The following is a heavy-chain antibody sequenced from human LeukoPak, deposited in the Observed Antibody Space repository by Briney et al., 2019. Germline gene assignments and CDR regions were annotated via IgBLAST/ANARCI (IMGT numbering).Heavy chain of an antibody. CDR2: INWNGGST. J-gene: IGHJ4*02. Sequence: VGSLRLSCAASAFTFDDYGMSWVRQAPGKGLEWVSGINWNGGSTGYADSVKGRFTISRDNAKNSLYLQMNSLRAEDTALYYCARTYSRYVWGTFEYWGQGTLVTVSS. CDR3: ARTYSRYVWGTFEY. V-gene: IGHV3-20*04. CDR1: AFTFDDYG. D-gene: IGHD3-16*01.